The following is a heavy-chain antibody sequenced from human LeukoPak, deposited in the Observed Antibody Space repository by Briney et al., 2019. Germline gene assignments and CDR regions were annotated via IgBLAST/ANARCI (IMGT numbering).Heavy chain of an antibody. Sequence: PSETLSLTCAVYGGSFSGYYWSWVRQPAEKGMEWGGEINHSGSTNYNPSLKSRVTISVDTSKNQFSLKLSSVTAADTAVYYCARVYSSGWYRINYWGQGTLLTVSS. CDR2: INHSGST. CDR1: GGSFSGYY. V-gene: IGHV4-34*01. J-gene: IGHJ4*02. CDR3: ARVYSSGWYRINY. D-gene: IGHD6-19*01.